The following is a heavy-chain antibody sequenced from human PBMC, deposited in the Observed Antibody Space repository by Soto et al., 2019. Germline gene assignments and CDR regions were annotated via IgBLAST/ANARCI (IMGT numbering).Heavy chain of an antibody. CDR3: VRAIGHYGMDV. Sequence: GGSLRLSCVASGFIFSNSWMHWVRQAPGMGLVWVSHINSDGSYTTYADSVKGRFTISRDNAKNTLYLQMNSLRAEDTAVYYCVRAIGHYGMDVWGRGTTVTVSS. CDR2: INSDGSYT. V-gene: IGHV3-74*01. CDR1: GFIFSNSW. J-gene: IGHJ6*02. D-gene: IGHD3-22*01.